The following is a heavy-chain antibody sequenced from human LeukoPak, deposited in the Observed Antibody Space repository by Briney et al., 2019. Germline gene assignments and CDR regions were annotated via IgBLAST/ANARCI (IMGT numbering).Heavy chain of an antibody. CDR2: ISGSGSTI. CDR1: GFTFSSYE. D-gene: IGHD5-12*01. V-gene: IGHV3-48*03. J-gene: IGHJ4*02. CDR3: ARQYSGYDSALLY. Sequence: GGSLRLSCAASGFTFSSYEMNWVRQAPGKGLEGVSYISGSGSTIYYADSLKGRFTISRDNAKNSLYLQMNSLRAEDTAVYYCARQYSGYDSALLYWGQGTLVTVSS.